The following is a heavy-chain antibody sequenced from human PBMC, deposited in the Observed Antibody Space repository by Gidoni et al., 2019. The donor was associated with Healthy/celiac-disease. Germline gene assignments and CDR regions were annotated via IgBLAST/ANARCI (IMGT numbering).Heavy chain of an antibody. CDR2: INPSGGST. V-gene: IGHV1-46*03. J-gene: IGHJ6*02. CDR1: GYTFTSYH. CDR3: ALESIVVVPAAPTEGYYGMDV. D-gene: IGHD2-2*01. Sequence: QLQLVQSGAEVTKPGASVKVSCTASGYTFTSYHMPWVRQAPGQGHEWMVIINPSGGSTSYAEKIQCRVNMTRDTSTSTVYMKLRSLRSEGTAVYDCALESIVVVPAAPTEGYYGMDVWGQGTTVTVSS.